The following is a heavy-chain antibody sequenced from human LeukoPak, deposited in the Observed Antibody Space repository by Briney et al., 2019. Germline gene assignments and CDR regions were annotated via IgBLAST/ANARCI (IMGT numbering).Heavy chain of an antibody. Sequence: GASVKVSCKASGGTFSSYAISWVRQAPGQGLEWMGRIIPIFGTANYAQKFQGRVTITTDESTSTAYMELSSLRSEDTAVYYCARNGGYSYGPSLTRGAFDIWGQGTMVTVSS. CDR2: IIPIFGTA. D-gene: IGHD5-18*01. J-gene: IGHJ3*02. CDR1: GGTFSSYA. CDR3: ARNGGYSYGPSLTRGAFDI. V-gene: IGHV1-69*05.